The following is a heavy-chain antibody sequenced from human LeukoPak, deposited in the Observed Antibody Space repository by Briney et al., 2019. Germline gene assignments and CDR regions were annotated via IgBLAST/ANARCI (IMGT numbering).Heavy chain of an antibody. CDR2: INTDGSTT. CDR1: GFTFSSYW. Sequence: GGSLRLSCAASGFTFSSYWMHWVRQAPGKGLVRVSRINTDGSTTSYADSVKGRFTISRDNAKNTLYLQMNSLRAEDTAVYYCASLYDFRAYWGQGTLVTVSS. J-gene: IGHJ4*02. V-gene: IGHV3-74*01. D-gene: IGHD3-3*01. CDR3: ASLYDFRAY.